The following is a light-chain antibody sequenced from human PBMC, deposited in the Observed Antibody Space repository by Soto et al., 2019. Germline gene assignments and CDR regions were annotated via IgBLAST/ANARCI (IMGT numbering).Light chain of an antibody. V-gene: IGKV1-9*01. J-gene: IGKJ4*01. Sequence: IRMTQSPSSFSASTGDRVTITCRASQGISSYLAWYQQKPGKAPKLLIYAASTLQSGVPSRFSGSGSGTEFTLTISSLQPEDFATYYCQQLNSYPYFGGGTKVDTK. CDR1: QGISSY. CDR3: QQLNSYPY. CDR2: AAS.